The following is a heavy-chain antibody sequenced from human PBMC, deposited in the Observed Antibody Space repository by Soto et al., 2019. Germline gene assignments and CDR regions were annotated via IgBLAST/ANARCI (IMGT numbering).Heavy chain of an antibody. D-gene: IGHD6-13*01. CDR3: ARHQGPAAGNYGMDA. Sequence: GGSLRLSCAASGFTFSSYSMNWVRQAPGKGLEWVASISSSSSYIYYADSVKGRFTISRDKAKNSLFLQMSSLRAEDSALYYCARHQGPAAGNYGMDAWGQGTTVTV. CDR1: GFTFSSYS. V-gene: IGHV3-21*01. CDR2: ISSSSSYI. J-gene: IGHJ6*02.